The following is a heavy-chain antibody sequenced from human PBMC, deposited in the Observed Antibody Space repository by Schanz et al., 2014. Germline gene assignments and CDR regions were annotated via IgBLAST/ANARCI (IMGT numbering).Heavy chain of an antibody. J-gene: IGHJ4*02. CDR1: GYTFTGYY. CDR3: ARARYTGYDCSGY. CDR2: INPNSGGT. Sequence: QVRLVQSGAEAREPGASVKVSCKASGYTFTGYYMHWVRQAPGQGLEWMGWINPNSGGTNYAQKFQGRVTLTSDTSISPAFMELSGLTSDDTATYFCARARYTGYDCSGYWGQGTLLIVSS. D-gene: IGHD5-12*01. V-gene: IGHV1-2*02.